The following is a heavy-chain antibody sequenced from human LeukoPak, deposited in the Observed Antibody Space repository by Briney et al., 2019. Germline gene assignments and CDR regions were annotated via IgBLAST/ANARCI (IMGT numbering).Heavy chain of an antibody. Sequence: GGSLRLSCAASGFTFSSYSMNWVRQAPGKGLEWVSSISSSSSYIYYADSVKGRFTISRDNAKNSLYLQMNSLRAEDTAVYYCATDAYFDMRGGPRRWGQGTLVSVSS. D-gene: IGHD3-9*01. J-gene: IGHJ1*01. CDR1: GFTFSSYS. V-gene: IGHV3-21*01. CDR2: ISSSSSYI. CDR3: ATDAYFDMRGGPRR.